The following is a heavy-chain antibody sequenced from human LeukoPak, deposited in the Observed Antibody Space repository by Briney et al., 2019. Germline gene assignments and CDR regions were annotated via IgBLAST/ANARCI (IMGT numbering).Heavy chain of an antibody. V-gene: IGHV3-53*01. CDR1: GFTVSSSY. J-gene: IGHJ4*02. CDR3: AREVVSSPSYLDS. CDR2: FYRGDST. D-gene: IGHD2-15*01. Sequence: GGSLRLSRAASGFTVSSSYMYWVRQAPGKGLEWVSFFYRGDSTYYAESVRGRFTISRDNSKNTLYLLMNSLIPEDTAVYYCAREVVSSPSYLDSWGQGTLVTVSS.